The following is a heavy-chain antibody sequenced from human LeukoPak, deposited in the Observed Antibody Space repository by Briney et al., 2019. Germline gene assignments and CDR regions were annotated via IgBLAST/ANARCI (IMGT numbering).Heavy chain of an antibody. J-gene: IGHJ4*02. CDR3: TRGERLGLDS. V-gene: IGHV4-59*01. Sequence: WETLSLTCTVSGASITTYYWSWIRQSPGKGLEWIGYISYSRSSNYNPSLKSRVTISVDTSKNQFSLKLTSVTAADTAVYYCTRGERLGLDSWGQGTLVTVSS. D-gene: IGHD6-19*01. CDR1: GASITTYY. CDR2: ISYSRSS.